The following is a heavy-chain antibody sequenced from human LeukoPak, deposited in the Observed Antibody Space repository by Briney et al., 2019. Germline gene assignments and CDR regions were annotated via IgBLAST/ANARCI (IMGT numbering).Heavy chain of an antibody. CDR3: ASVVNWFDP. D-gene: IGHD2-21*01. V-gene: IGHV3-33*01. CDR1: GFTFSSYG. J-gene: IGHJ5*02. CDR2: IWYDGSNK. Sequence: PGRSLRLSCAASGFTFSSYGMHWVRQAPGKGLEWVAVIWYDGSNKYYADSVKGRFTISRDNSKNTLYLQMNSLRAEDTAVYYCASVVNWFDPWGQGTLVTVSS.